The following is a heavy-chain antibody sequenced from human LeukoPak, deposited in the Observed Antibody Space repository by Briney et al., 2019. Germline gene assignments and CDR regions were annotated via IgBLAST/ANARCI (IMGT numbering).Heavy chain of an antibody. D-gene: IGHD1-26*01. CDR3: AKGSREWELLDAFDI. J-gene: IGHJ3*02. CDR1: GFTYSIYG. CDR2: ISGSGSRT. Sequence: TGGSLRLSCAASGFTYSIYGMTWVRQAPGKGLEWVSGISGSGSRTDYADSVRGRFTISRDNAKNTLYLQMNSLRAEDTAAYYCAKGSREWELLDAFDIWGQGTMVTVSS. V-gene: IGHV3-23*01.